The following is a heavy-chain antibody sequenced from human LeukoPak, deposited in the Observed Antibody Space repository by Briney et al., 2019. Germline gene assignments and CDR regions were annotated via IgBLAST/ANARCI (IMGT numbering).Heavy chain of an antibody. CDR2: ISYEGSNK. Sequence: GRSQRLLCAACGFTFRSYAMHWASHPPGKGLEEGADISYEGSNKYYADSVKDRFTISRDNSKNTLYLKMNSLSAEETAVYYCARDSSYGAYDYWGQGTLVTVSS. CDR3: ARDSSYGAYDY. V-gene: IGHV3-30*04. J-gene: IGHJ4*02. CDR1: GFTFRSYA. D-gene: IGHD4-17*01.